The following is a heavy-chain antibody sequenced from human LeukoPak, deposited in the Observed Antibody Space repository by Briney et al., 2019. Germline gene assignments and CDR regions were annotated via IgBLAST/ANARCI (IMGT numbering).Heavy chain of an antibody. D-gene: IGHD3-10*01. Sequence: GGSLRLSCAASGFTFSNAWMSWVRPAPGKGLEWVGRIKSKTDGGTTDYAAPVKGRFTISRDDSKNTLYLQMNSLKTEDTAVYYCTTDSTMVRGGDAFDIWGQGTMVTVSS. V-gene: IGHV3-15*01. CDR3: TTDSTMVRGGDAFDI. CDR1: GFTFSNAW. J-gene: IGHJ3*02. CDR2: IKSKTDGGTT.